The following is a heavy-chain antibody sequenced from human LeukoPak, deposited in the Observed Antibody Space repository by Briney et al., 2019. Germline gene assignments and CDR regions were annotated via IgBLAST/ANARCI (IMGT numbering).Heavy chain of an antibody. V-gene: IGHV4-59*12. J-gene: IGHJ4*02. CDR1: GGSISSYY. Sequence: SETLSLTCTVSGGSISSYYWNWIRQPPGKGLEWIGYIYYSGSTNYNPSLKSRVTISVDKSKNQFSLKLSSVTAADTAVYYCAREKQAFEKDTIQLYDYWGQGTLVTVSS. CDR3: AREKQAFEKDTIQLYDY. D-gene: IGHD5-18*01. CDR2: IYYSGST.